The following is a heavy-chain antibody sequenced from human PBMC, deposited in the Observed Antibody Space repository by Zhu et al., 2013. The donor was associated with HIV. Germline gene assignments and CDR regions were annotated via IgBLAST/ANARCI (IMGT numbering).Heavy chain of an antibody. CDR3: ARYCSSTSCYKGGYYYYGMDV. CDR1: GGTFSSYT. CDR2: IIPILGIA. V-gene: IGHV1-69*02. J-gene: IGHJ6*02. Sequence: QVQLVQSGAEVKKPGSSVKVSCKASGGTFSSYTISWVRQAPGQGLEWMGRIIPILGIANYAQKFQGRVTITADKSTSTAYMELSSLRSEDTAVYYCARYCSSTSCYKGGYYYYGMDVWGQGTTVTVSS. D-gene: IGHD2-2*02.